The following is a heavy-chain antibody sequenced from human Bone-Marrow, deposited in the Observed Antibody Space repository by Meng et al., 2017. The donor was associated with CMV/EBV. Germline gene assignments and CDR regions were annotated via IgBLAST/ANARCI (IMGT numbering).Heavy chain of an antibody. D-gene: IGHD3-22*01. V-gene: IGHV4-39*07. CDR3: ARGVYYYDSSGYHPLYYFDY. CDR2: IYYSGST. Sequence: SETLSLTCTVSGGSISSSSYYWGWIRQPPGKGLEWIGSIYYSGSTYYNPSLKSRVTISVDTSKNQFSLKLSSVTAADTAVYYCARGVYYYDSSGYHPLYYFDYWGQGTLVTVSS. CDR1: GGSISSSSYY. J-gene: IGHJ4*02.